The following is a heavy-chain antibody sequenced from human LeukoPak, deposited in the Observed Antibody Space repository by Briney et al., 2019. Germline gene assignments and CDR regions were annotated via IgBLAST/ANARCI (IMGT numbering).Heavy chain of an antibody. Sequence: PGGSLRLSCAASGFTFYSYAMTWVRQAPGKGLEWVSYISSPGSSTFYADSVKGRFTISRDNSKNTLYLQMNSLRAEDTAVYYCAKRGIPTSAYYFDYWGQGTLITVSS. CDR3: AKRGIPTSAYYFDY. J-gene: IGHJ4*02. D-gene: IGHD2-2*01. V-gene: IGHV3-23*01. CDR2: ISSPGSST. CDR1: GFTFYSYA.